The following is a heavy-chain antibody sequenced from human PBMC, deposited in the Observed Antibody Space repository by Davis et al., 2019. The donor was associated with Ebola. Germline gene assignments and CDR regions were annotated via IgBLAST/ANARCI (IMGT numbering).Heavy chain of an antibody. CDR1: GYTFTTYP. D-gene: IGHD3-10*01. Sequence: ASVKVSCKASGYTFTTYPIHWVRQAPGQRLEWMGWINAGNGNAKYSQKFQGRVTITRDTSASTAYMELSSLRSEDTAVYYCARDHYSGSGSWTDWGQGTLVTVSS. CDR3: ARDHYSGSGSWTD. CDR2: INAGNGNA. V-gene: IGHV1-3*01. J-gene: IGHJ4*02.